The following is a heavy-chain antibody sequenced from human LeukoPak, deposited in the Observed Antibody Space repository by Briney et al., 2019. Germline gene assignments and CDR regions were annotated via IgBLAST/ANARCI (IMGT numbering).Heavy chain of an antibody. CDR2: IYSGGDT. CDR3: ARVGDHYHWYFDL. Sequence: PGGSLRLSCAASGFTVSTKYMNWVRQAPGKGLGWVSIIYSGGDTYYTDSVRGRFTISRDNSKNTLYLQMNSLRTEDTAVYYRARVGDHYHWYFDLWGRGTLVTVSS. V-gene: IGHV3-53*01. J-gene: IGHJ2*01. CDR1: GFTVSTKY. D-gene: IGHD3-10*01.